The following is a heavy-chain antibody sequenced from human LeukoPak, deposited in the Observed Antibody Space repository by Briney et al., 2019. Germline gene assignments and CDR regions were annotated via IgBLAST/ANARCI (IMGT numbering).Heavy chain of an antibody. CDR2: FYYSGST. CDR3: ARGADYDFWSGYFGDFQH. Sequence: SQTLSLTCTVSGDSISSRSYYWGWIRQPPGKGLEWIGTFYYSGSTYYNPSLKSRVTISVDTSKNQFSLRLSGVTAADTAMYYCARGADYDFWSGYFGDFQHWGQGTVVTVSS. V-gene: IGHV4-39*07. CDR1: GDSISSRSYY. D-gene: IGHD3-3*01. J-gene: IGHJ1*01.